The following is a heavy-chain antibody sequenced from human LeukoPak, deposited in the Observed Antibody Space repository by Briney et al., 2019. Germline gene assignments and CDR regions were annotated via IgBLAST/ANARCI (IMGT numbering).Heavy chain of an antibody. CDR3: ARVAVFGVVFPPLDY. Sequence: GGSLRLSCAASGFTFSSYSMNWVRQAPGKGLEWVSYISSSSSTIYYADSVKGRFTISRDNAKNSLYLQMNSLRAEDTAVYYCARVAVFGVVFPPLDYWGQGTLVTVSS. J-gene: IGHJ4*02. V-gene: IGHV3-48*01. CDR2: ISSSSSTI. D-gene: IGHD3-3*01. CDR1: GFTFSSYS.